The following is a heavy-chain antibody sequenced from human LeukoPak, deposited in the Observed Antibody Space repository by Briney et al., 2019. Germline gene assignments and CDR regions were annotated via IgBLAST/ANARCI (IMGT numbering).Heavy chain of an antibody. CDR1: GGTFISYA. Sequence: ASVKVSCKASGGTFISYALSWVRQAPGQGLEWMGRIIPIFGTANYAQKFQGRVTITADESTSTAYMELSSLRSEDTTVYYCARGGVGATLTFDYWGQGTLVTVSS. J-gene: IGHJ4*02. V-gene: IGHV1-69*13. CDR3: ARGGVGATLTFDY. CDR2: IIPIFGTA. D-gene: IGHD1-26*01.